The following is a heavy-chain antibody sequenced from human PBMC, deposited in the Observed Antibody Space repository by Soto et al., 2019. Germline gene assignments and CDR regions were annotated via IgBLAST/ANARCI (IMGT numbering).Heavy chain of an antibody. CDR3: ARDVWSRASGPPDS. CDR1: GFTFDDYA. J-gene: IGHJ4*02. V-gene: IGHV3-9*01. CDR2: ISWNSDTI. Sequence: EVQLVESGGGLVQPGRSLRLSCAASGFTFDDYAMHWVRQAPGKGLEWVTGISWNSDTIGYADSVKGRFTISRDNAKNYLYLQMNSLRAEDTAFYYCARDVWSRASGPPDSWGQGTLVTVSS. D-gene: IGHD3-10*01.